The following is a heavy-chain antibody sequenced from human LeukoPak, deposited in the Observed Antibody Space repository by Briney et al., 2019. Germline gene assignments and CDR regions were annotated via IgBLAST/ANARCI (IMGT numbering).Heavy chain of an antibody. CDR3: ARHVGVAGIPPYYYYMDV. CDR1: GGSISSSSYC. D-gene: IGHD6-19*01. J-gene: IGHJ6*03. CDR2: IYYSGST. Sequence: PSETLSLTCTVSGGSISSSSYCWGWIRQPPGKWLEWIVSIYYSGSTYYNPSLKSRVTISVDTSKNQFSLKLSSVTAADTAVYYCARHVGVAGIPPYYYYMDVWGKGTTVTISS. V-gene: IGHV4-39*01.